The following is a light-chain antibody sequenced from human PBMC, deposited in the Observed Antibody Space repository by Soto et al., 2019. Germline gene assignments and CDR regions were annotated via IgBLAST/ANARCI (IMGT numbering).Light chain of an antibody. Sequence: DVQLTQSPSTLSATIVERITIACRANQSICDFVAWDEEKPGHAPNILNYIAATWEIGVPLRFRGSGSGTEFTLTISSMQPDDFATYFCRQYNSYSWPFGRGSKVDI. V-gene: IGKV1-5*01. CDR2: IAA. CDR1: QSICDF. J-gene: IGKJ1*01. CDR3: RQYNSYSWP.